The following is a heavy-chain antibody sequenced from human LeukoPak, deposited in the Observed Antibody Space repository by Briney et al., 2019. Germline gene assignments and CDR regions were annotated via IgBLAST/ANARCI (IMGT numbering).Heavy chain of an antibody. CDR2: INPSGGST. Sequence: ASVKVSCKASGYTFISYYIHRVRQAPGQGLEWMGIINPSGGSTSYAQKFQGRVTMTRDTSTSTVFMDLTSLRSEDTAVYYCARAGGSSSAWYIDYWGQGTLVTVSS. D-gene: IGHD6-19*01. V-gene: IGHV1-46*01. J-gene: IGHJ4*02. CDR1: GYTFISYY. CDR3: ARAGGSSSAWYIDY.